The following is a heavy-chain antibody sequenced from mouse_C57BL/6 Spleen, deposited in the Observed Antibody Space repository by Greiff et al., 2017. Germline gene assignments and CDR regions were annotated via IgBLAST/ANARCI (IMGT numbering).Heavy chain of an antibody. CDR1: GYAFSSSW. D-gene: IGHD2-3*01. V-gene: IGHV1-82*01. CDR3: ARGGYYEDLAMDY. J-gene: IGHJ4*01. Sequence: QVQLQQSGPELVKPGASVTISCKASGYAFSSSWMNWVKQRPGKGLEWFGRIFPGDGDTNYNGKFKGKATLTADKSSSTAYMQFSSLTSENSAVYFCARGGYYEDLAMDYGGQGTSGTVSS. CDR2: IFPGDGDT.